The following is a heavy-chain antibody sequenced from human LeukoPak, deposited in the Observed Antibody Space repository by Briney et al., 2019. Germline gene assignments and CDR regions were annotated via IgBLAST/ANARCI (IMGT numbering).Heavy chain of an antibody. J-gene: IGHJ4*02. CDR2: INHSGST. CDR1: GGSSSGYY. V-gene: IGHV4-34*01. Sequence: SETLSLTCAVYGGSSSGYYWSWIRQPPGKGLEWIGEINHSGSTNYNPSLKSRVTISVDTSKNQFSLKLSSVTAADTAVYYCARGPPARELELRGFSHDYWGQGTLVTVSS. CDR3: ARGPPARELELRGFSHDY. D-gene: IGHD1-7*01.